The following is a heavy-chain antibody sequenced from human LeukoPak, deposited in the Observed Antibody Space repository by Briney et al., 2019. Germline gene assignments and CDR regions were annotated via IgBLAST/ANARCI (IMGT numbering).Heavy chain of an antibody. CDR2: MSPNSGHT. Sequence: ASVKVSCRASGYTFTSYDIFRVRQATGQGLEWMGWMSPNSGHTGSAQKFQGRITMTRYTSISTAYMELSSMRSDDTAMYFCPRDRGTAYDVAGGYWGQGTLVTVSS. CDR1: GYTFTSYD. V-gene: IGHV1-8*01. CDR3: PRDRGTAYDVAGGY. J-gene: IGHJ1*01. D-gene: IGHD5-12*01.